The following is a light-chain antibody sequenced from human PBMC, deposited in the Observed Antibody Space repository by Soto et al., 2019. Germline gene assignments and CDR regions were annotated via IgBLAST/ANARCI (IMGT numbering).Light chain of an antibody. J-gene: IGKJ1*01. V-gene: IGKV3-11*01. Sequence: IVLTQSPAIWSLSPGERATLSCTASQSVGTSLAWYQQKSGQAPRLLIYDASNRATGVPARFSGSGSGTDFTLTISDLEPADFGLYYCQQRLNWPPGFGQVTKVDIK. CDR1: QSVGTS. CDR3: QQRLNWPPG. CDR2: DAS.